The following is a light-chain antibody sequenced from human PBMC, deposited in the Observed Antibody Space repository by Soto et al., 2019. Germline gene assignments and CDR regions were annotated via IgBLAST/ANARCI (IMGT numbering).Light chain of an antibody. CDR1: QSVSSN. J-gene: IGKJ5*01. Sequence: EIVMTQSPATLSVSPGERATLSCRASQSVSSNLAWYQQKPGQAPRLLIYSAATRATAIPARFSGSGSGTEFTLTISSLQSEDFAVYYCQQYNNWPPITFGQGTRLEIK. V-gene: IGKV3-15*01. CDR2: SAA. CDR3: QQYNNWPPIT.